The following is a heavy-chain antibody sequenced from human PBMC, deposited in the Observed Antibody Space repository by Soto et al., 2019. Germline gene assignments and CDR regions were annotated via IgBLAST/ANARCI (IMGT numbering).Heavy chain of an antibody. CDR3: ASVSTVTYDFDY. D-gene: IGHD4-17*01. V-gene: IGHV3-30-3*01. CDR1: GFPFSSYA. CDR2: ISYDGSNK. Sequence: PKGSLRRSCAASGFPFSSYAIHWVRQAPGKGLEWVAVISYDGSNKYYADSVKGRFTISRDNSKNTLYLQMNSLRAEDTAVYYCASVSTVTYDFDYWGQGTLVTVSS. J-gene: IGHJ4*02.